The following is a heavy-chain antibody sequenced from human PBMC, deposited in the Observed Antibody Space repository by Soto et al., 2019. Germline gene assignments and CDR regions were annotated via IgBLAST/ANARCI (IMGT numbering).Heavy chain of an antibody. CDR3: ARDMARVTIVVVGPDY. CDR2: IWYDGSNK. D-gene: IGHD2-2*01. CDR1: GFTFNSYG. J-gene: IGHJ4*02. Sequence: QVQLVESGGGVVQPGRSLRLSCAASGFTFNSYGMHWVRQAPGKGLEWVASIWYDGSNKNYADSVKGRFTISRDNSKNTLYMEMNSLRAEDTAVYYCARDMARVTIVVVGPDYWGQGTLVTVSS. V-gene: IGHV3-33*01.